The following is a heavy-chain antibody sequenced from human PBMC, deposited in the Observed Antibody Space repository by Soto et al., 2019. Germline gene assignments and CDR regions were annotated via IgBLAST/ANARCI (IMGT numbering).Heavy chain of an antibody. J-gene: IGHJ4*01. V-gene: IGHV3-72*01. Sequence: EVQLVESGGGLVQPGGSLRLSCAASGFTFSDHYMDWVRQAPGKGLEWVGRSRNKANSYTTEYAASVKGRVTISRDDSKNSLYLQMNSLKTEDTAMYYCLSVCRGYSCDCWGHGTLVTVSS. CDR3: LSVCRGYSCDC. CDR2: SRNKANSYTT. D-gene: IGHD2-21*01. CDR1: GFTFSDHY.